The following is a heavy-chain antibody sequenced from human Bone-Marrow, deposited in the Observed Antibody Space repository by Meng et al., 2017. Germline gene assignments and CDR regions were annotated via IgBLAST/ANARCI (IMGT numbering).Heavy chain of an antibody. J-gene: IGHJ5*02. Sequence: SETLSLTCTVSGGSISSGGYYWSWIRQHPGKGLEWIGYIYYSGSTYYNPSLKSRVTISVDTSKNQFSLKLSSVTAADTAVYYCARTRVDMVRGVNWFDPWGQGTLVTGSS. CDR1: GGSISSGGYY. V-gene: IGHV4-31*03. CDR3: ARTRVDMVRGVNWFDP. CDR2: IYYSGST. D-gene: IGHD3-10*01.